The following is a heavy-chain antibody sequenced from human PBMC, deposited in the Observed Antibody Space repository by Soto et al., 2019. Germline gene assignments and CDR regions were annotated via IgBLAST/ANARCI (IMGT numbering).Heavy chain of an antibody. CDR1: GFTFSTYA. V-gene: IGHV3-23*01. Sequence: GGSLRLSCAASGFTFSTYAMNWVRQPPGKGLEWVSSISGSGAYTYYADSVQGRFTISRDNSKNTLNLQMNSLRAEDTAVYYCARDRHPYSTKYYFDYWGQVTLVTVSS. D-gene: IGHD2-2*01. CDR2: ISGSGAYT. CDR3: ARDRHPYSTKYYFDY. J-gene: IGHJ4*02.